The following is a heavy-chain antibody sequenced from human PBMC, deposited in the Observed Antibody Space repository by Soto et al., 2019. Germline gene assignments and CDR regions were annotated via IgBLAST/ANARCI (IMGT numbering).Heavy chain of an antibody. CDR3: AKHGYCTNGVCYREPFDP. V-gene: IGHV5-51*01. Sequence: GESLKISCKGSGYSFTSYWIGWVRQMPGKGLGWMGIIYPGDSDTRYRPSFQGQVTISADKSISTAYLQWSILKASDTAMYYCAKHGYCTNGVCYREPFDPWGQGTLVTVSS. CDR1: GYSFTSYW. CDR2: IYPGDSDT. J-gene: IGHJ5*02. D-gene: IGHD2-8*01.